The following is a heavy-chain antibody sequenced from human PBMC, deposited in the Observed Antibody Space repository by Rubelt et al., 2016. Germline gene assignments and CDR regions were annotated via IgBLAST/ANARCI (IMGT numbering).Heavy chain of an antibody. CDR2: ISGCGGST. Sequence: EVHLLESGGGLVQPGGSLRLSCAASGFTFSNCAMSWVRQAPGKGLEWVSAISGCGGSTYYTDSVKGRFTISRDNSKNTLYLQMNSLRAEDTAVYYCAKETTVITNWFDPWGQGTLVTVSS. V-gene: IGHV3-23*01. J-gene: IGHJ5*02. CDR3: AKETTVITNWFDP. D-gene: IGHD4-17*01. CDR1: GFTFSNCA.